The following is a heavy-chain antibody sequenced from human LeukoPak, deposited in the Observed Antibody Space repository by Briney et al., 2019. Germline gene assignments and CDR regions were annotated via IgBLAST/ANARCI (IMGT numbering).Heavy chain of an antibody. J-gene: IGHJ5*02. CDR3: AKDLRWYGDYPNWFDP. CDR2: ISYDGSNK. V-gene: IGHV3-30*18. D-gene: IGHD4-17*01. Sequence: GGSLRLSCAASGFTFSSYGMHWVRQAPGEGLEWVAVISYDGSNKYYADSVKGRFTISRDNSKNALYLQMNSLRAEDTAVYYCAKDLRWYGDYPNWFDPWGQGTPVTVSS. CDR1: GFTFSSYG.